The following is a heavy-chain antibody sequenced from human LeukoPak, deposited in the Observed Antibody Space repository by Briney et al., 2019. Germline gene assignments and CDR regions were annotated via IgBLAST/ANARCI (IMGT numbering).Heavy chain of an antibody. J-gene: IGHJ3*02. Sequence: SETLSLTCTVSGGSISSYYWSWIRQPPGKGLEWIGYIYYSGSTNYNPSLKSRVTISVDTSKNQFSPKLGSVTAADTAVYYCATRHSIGYYASPAPFDIWGQGTMVTVSS. CDR1: GGSISSYY. V-gene: IGHV4-59*01. CDR3: ATRHSIGYYASPAPFDI. CDR2: IYYSGST. D-gene: IGHD3-22*01.